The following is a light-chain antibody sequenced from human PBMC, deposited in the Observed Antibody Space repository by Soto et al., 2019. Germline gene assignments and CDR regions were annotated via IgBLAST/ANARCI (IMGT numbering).Light chain of an antibody. CDR2: DVS. V-gene: IGLV2-11*01. J-gene: IGLJ1*01. Sequence: QSVLTQPRSVSGSPGQSVTISCTGTSSDIGNYNYVSWYQQYPGKAPKLIIYDVSKRPSGIPDRFFGSKFGNTASLTISGLQAEDEADYYCCSYVGSFISVFGTGTKVTVL. CDR3: CSYVGSFISV. CDR1: SSDIGNYNY.